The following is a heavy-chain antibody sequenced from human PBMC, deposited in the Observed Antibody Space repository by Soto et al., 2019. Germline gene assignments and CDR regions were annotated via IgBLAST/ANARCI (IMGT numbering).Heavy chain of an antibody. CDR3: ARWSSLDS. V-gene: IGHV3-23*01. Sequence: GSLRLSGAASVLTYRDFALHWVRQGPGKGLEWVSTMSGSDFKTFYADSVKGRFSISRDTSQSTLYLQMNSLRADDTAMYYCARWSSLDSWGQGTRVTVS. D-gene: IGHD3-10*01. J-gene: IGHJ1*01. CDR1: VLTYRDFA. CDR2: MSGSDFKT.